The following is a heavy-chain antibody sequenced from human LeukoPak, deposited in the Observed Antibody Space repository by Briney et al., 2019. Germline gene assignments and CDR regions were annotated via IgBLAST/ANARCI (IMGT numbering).Heavy chain of an antibody. J-gene: IGHJ4*02. Sequence: PGGSLRLSCAASGFTFSSYAMHWVRQAPGKGLEWVSAASDTTYCAESVKGRFTISRDNSKNTLYLQMNNLRAEDAAIYYCAKAYAFVGANYFDYWGQGTLVTVSS. CDR1: GFTFSSYA. CDR3: AKAYAFVGANYFDY. CDR2: ASDTT. V-gene: IGHV3-23*01. D-gene: IGHD1-26*01.